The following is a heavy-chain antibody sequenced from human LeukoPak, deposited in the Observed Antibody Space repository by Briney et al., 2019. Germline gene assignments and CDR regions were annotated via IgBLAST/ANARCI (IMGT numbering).Heavy chain of an antibody. Sequence: GESLKISCKGSGYSFPIYWLGWVRQMPGKGLEWMGIIYPGDSDTRYSPSFQGQVTISADKSISTAYLQWSSLKASDTAMYYCARQVTTVNQFDYWGQGTLVTVSS. V-gene: IGHV5-51*01. J-gene: IGHJ4*02. CDR1: GYSFPIYW. CDR2: IYPGDSDT. D-gene: IGHD4-17*01. CDR3: ARQVTTVNQFDY.